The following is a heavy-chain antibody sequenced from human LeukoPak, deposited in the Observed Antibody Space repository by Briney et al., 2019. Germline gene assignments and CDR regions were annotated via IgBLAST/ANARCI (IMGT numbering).Heavy chain of an antibody. V-gene: IGHV3-21*01. CDR3: ARAGIGREFDY. CDR1: GFTFSSYG. CDR2: ISSSSSYI. J-gene: IGHJ4*02. D-gene: IGHD3-10*01. Sequence: GGSLRLSCAASGFTFSSYGMHWVRQAPGKGLEWVSSISSSSSYIYYADSVKGRFTISRDNAKNSLYLQMNSLRAEDTAVYYCARAGIGREFDYWGQGTLVTVSS.